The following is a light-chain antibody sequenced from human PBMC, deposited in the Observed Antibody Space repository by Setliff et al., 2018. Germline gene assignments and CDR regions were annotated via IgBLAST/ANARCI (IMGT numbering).Light chain of an antibody. CDR3: SSVTLTTKGVV. CDR1: SSDVGDYNY. Sequence: QSALTQPASVSGSPGQSITISCTGTSSDVGDYNYVSWYQHHPGKAPKLIIYNVSNRPSGVSNRFSGSKSGNTASLTISGLQAEDEADFYCSSVTLTTKGVVLGGGTKVTVL. V-gene: IGLV2-14*03. CDR2: NVS. J-gene: IGLJ3*02.